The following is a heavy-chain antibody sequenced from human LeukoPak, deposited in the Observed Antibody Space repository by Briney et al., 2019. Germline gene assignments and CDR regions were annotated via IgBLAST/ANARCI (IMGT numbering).Heavy chain of an antibody. CDR2: IKQDGSEK. CDR3: ARGTNSNPPGMDV. J-gene: IGHJ6*02. V-gene: IGHV3-7*04. CDR1: GFTFSLYW. Sequence: GGSLRLSCAASGFTFSLYWMNWVRRAPGKGLEWVADIKQDGSEKNYVDSVKGRFTISRDNSKNTLYLQMNSLRAEDTAVYYCARGTNSNPPGMDVWGQGTTVTVSS. D-gene: IGHD4-11*01.